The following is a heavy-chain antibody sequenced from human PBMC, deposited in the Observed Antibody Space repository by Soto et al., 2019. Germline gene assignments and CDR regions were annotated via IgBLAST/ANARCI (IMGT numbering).Heavy chain of an antibody. Sequence: GGSLRLSCAASGFTFNAYTMHWVRQAPGKGLEWVSLISWDGGITYYGDSVKGRFTVSRDNSDNSLYLQMTSLRSDDTAFYYCAKDSYDILTGQKRYFDSWGQGTLVTFSS. CDR2: ISWDGGIT. J-gene: IGHJ4*02. D-gene: IGHD3-9*01. V-gene: IGHV3-43*01. CDR1: GFTFNAYT. CDR3: AKDSYDILTGQKRYFDS.